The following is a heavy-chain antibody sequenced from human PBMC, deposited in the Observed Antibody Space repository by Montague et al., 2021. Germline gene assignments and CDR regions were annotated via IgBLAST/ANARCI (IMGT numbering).Heavy chain of an antibody. D-gene: IGHD3-16*01. J-gene: IGHJ2*01. CDR2: VFSSGST. V-gene: IGHV4-39*01. CDR1: DGSITNNSYC. Sequence: SETLSLTCSVSDGSITNNSYCWGWIRQPPGKGLEWIGRVFSSGSTYYNPSLRSRVSISVDLSKNQFSLRLTSVTAAETSVYYCARQVGGGHWYFDLWGRGTLVTVSS. CDR3: ARQVGGGHWYFDL.